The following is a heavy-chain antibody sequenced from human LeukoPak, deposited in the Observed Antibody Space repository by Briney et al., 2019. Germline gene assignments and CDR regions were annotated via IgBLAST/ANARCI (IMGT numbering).Heavy chain of an antibody. CDR2: IYMSGTT. CDR1: GGSFSTYY. Sequence: SETLSLTCNVSGGSFSTYYWNWIRQPAGKGLEWIGRIYMSGTTNYNPSLESRVTISIDTSRNQFSLRLTSVTAADTAIYYCARDETWNNWFDPWGQGTLVTVSS. CDR3: ARDETWNNWFDP. J-gene: IGHJ5*02. V-gene: IGHV4-4*07. D-gene: IGHD5-12*01.